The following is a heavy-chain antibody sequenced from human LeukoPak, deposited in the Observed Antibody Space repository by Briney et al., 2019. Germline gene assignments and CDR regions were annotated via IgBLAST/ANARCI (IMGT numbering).Heavy chain of an antibody. CDR2: ISGSGGST. V-gene: IGHV3-23*01. Sequence: PGGSLRLSCAASGFTFSSYAMSWVRQAPGRGLEWVSAISGSGGSTYYADSVKGRFTISRDNAKKSLSLQMNSLRAEDTAIYYCARSNRDAFDMWGQGTVVTVSS. CDR1: GFTFSSYA. D-gene: IGHD2/OR15-2a*01. J-gene: IGHJ3*02. CDR3: ARSNRDAFDM.